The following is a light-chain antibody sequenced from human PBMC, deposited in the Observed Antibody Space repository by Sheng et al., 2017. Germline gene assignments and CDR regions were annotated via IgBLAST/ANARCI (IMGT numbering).Light chain of an antibody. CDR2: GAS. CDR3: QQRTKWPLT. V-gene: IGKV3-15*01. Sequence: EIVMTQSPATLSVSPGERATLSCRASQSVSTNLAWYQQKPGQPPRLLVYGASTRATGIPARFSGSGSETEFTLSISSLQSGDFAVYFCQQRTKWPLTFGGGTRVEIK. J-gene: IGKJ4*01. CDR1: QSVSTN.